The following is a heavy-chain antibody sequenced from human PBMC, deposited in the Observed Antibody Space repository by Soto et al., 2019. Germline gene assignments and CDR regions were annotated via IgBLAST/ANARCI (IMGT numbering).Heavy chain of an antibody. CDR3: ARGPNWGYRFDS. J-gene: IGHJ4*02. CDR2: LIPLFGTT. D-gene: IGHD7-27*01. V-gene: IGHV1-69*06. CDR1: GGTFSGHA. Sequence: QVQLVQSGAEVKKPGSSVKVSCEASGGTFSGHAISWVRQAPGQGPEWMGGLIPLFGTTQHAQNFQDRLTISADKSTSTAYMELTSLRFEDTAIYYCARGPNWGYRFDSWGQGTLVSVSS.